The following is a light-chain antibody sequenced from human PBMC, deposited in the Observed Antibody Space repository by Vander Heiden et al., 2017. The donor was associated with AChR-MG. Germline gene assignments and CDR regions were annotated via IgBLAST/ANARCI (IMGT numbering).Light chain of an antibody. CDR2: GNS. Sequence: QSALTQPPSVSGAPGQRVTISCTGSSSKIGAGYDVHGYQQLPGTAHKLLIYGNSNRPSGVPYRFSGSKSGTSASLAITGLQAEDEADYYCQSYDSSLSGSNVVFGGGTKLTVL. V-gene: IGLV1-40*01. CDR3: QSYDSSLSGSNVV. CDR1: SSKIGAGYD. J-gene: IGLJ2*01.